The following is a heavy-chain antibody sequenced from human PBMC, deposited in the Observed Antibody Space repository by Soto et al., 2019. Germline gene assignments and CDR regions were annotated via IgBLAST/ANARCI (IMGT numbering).Heavy chain of an antibody. J-gene: IGHJ4*02. CDR1: GGSITDYS. D-gene: IGHD1-26*01. CDR2: ISATGKN. Sequence: QVQLQESGPGRVKPSETLSLTCSVSGGSITDYSWNWIRQSAGKGLEWIGRISATGKNQVNPSLQSRVTMSLDTSKNQFSLKLTSVTAADPAVYYCAWESGETWSYDAYWGQGTLVTVSS. V-gene: IGHV4-4*07. CDR3: AWESGETWSYDAY.